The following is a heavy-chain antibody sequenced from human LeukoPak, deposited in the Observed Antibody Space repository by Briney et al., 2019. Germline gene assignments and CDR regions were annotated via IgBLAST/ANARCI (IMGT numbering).Heavy chain of an antibody. CDR1: GFTFDDYA. CDR3: ARDKRGILRDIHYYYIDV. V-gene: IGHV3-43D*03. J-gene: IGHJ6*03. Sequence: GGSLRLSCAASGFTFDDYAMHWVRQAPGKGLEWVSLISWDGGSTYYADSVKGRFTISRDNAKNSLYLHMNSLRVEDTALYYCARDKRGILRDIHYYYIDVWGKGTTVTVSS. D-gene: IGHD1-26*01. CDR2: ISWDGGST.